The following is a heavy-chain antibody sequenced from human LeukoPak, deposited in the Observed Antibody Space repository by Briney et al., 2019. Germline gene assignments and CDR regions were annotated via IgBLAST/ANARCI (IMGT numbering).Heavy chain of an antibody. Sequence: GGSLRLSCTASGLTFSTSGFNWVRQAPGKGLECVASISPTGSDRYHADSIKCRFTISRDNANNFLYLQMNSLRAEDTAVYYCATETNGRHYDYWGQGTLLTVSS. CDR3: ATETNGRHYDY. CDR2: ISPTGSDR. V-gene: IGHV3-21*06. D-gene: IGHD1-14*01. J-gene: IGHJ4*02. CDR1: GLTFSTSG.